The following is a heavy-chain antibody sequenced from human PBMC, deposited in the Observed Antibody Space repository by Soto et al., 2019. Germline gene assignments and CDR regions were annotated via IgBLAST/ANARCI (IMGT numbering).Heavy chain of an antibody. V-gene: IGHV3-30*18. D-gene: IGHD3-3*01. CDR3: AKDWRDFWSGYPIDY. CDR2: ISYDGSNK. Sequence: HPGGSLRLSCAASGFTFSSYGMHWVRQAPGKGLEWVAVISYDGSNKYYADSVKGRFTISRDNSKNTLYLQMNSLRAEDTAVYYCAKDWRDFWSGYPIDYWGQGTLVTVSS. J-gene: IGHJ4*02. CDR1: GFTFSSYG.